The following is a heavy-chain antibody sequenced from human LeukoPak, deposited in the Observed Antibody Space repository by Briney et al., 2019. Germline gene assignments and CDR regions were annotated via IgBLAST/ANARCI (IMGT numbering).Heavy chain of an antibody. D-gene: IGHD5-18*01. CDR1: GGSISSYY. V-gene: IGHV4-59*01. CDR3: AREQPQSSMDV. J-gene: IGHJ6*03. CDR2: IYYSGST. Sequence: SETLSLTCTVSGGSISSYYWSWIRQPPGKGLEWIGYIYYSGSTNYNPSLKSRVTISVDTSKNQFSLKLSSVTAADTVVYYCAREQPQSSMDVWGKGTTVTVSS.